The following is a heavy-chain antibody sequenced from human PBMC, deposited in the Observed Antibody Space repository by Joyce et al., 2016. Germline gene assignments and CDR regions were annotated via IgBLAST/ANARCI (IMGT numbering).Heavy chain of an antibody. D-gene: IGHD6-6*01. Sequence: EVQLVQSGAEMKKPGESLKIWCQASGYNLTTDWIAWVRQRPGKGLEWMVLTHPGDSQTTYSPSFQGKVTISADKSTNTAFLQWSSLKASDSAMYFCARHGPQDEQVVFYFWGQGTLVTVSS. CDR2: THPGDSQT. J-gene: IGHJ4*02. CDR3: ARHGPQDEQVVFYF. CDR1: GYNLTTDW. V-gene: IGHV5-51*01.